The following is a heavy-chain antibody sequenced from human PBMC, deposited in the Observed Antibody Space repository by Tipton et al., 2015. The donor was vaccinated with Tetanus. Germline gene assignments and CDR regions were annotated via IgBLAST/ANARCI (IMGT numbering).Heavy chain of an antibody. CDR1: RGSVSSSNYY. CDR2: IYYSGST. J-gene: IGHJ6*02. D-gene: IGHD6-19*01. Sequence: TLSLTCTVSRGSVSSSNYYWGWIRQPPGKGLEWIGSIYYSGSTYYNPSLKSRVTISVDTSKNQFSLKLSSVTAADTAVYYCGMFRSSFGMDVWGQGTTVTVSS. V-gene: IGHV4-39*01. CDR3: GMFRSSFGMDV.